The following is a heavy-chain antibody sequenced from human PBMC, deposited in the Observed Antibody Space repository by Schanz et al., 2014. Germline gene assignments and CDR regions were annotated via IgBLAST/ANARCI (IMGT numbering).Heavy chain of an antibody. CDR1: GYRFIGYY. CDR3: ARENTAVAGMPRVMDV. J-gene: IGHJ6*02. V-gene: IGHV1-2*06. Sequence: QVLLVQSGAEVKKPGASVKVSCKASGYRFIGYYVHWVRQAPGQGLEWMGRVSPYRDDTNYAQKFQGRVAMTTDTSISTAYMEPSRLTSDDTAVFFCARENTAVAGMPRVMDVWGQGTTVTVTS. CDR2: VSPYRDDT. D-gene: IGHD6-19*01.